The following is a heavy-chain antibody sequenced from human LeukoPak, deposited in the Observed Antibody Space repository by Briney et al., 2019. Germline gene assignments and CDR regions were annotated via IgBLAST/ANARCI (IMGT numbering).Heavy chain of an antibody. Sequence: PGGSLRLSCAASGFTFNIYAMNWVRQASGKGLEWVSGISGSGGTTYYADSVKGRFTISRDNSKNTLYLQMNSLTADDTAVYYCAAQWLVSGGGQGTLVTVPS. D-gene: IGHD6-19*01. CDR2: ISGSGGTT. V-gene: IGHV3-23*01. CDR1: GFTFNIYA. J-gene: IGHJ4*02. CDR3: AAQWLVSG.